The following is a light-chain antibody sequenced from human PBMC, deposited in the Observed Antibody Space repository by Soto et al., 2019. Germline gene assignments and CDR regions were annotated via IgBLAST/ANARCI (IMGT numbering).Light chain of an antibody. CDR3: QQYNNWPWT. V-gene: IGKV3-15*01. Sequence: EIVMTQSPATLSVSPGGRATLSCRASQSISDTLAWYQQKPGQAPRLLIYGASKRATVFPARFSGSGSGTDFTLTISSLQSEDFAVYYCQQYNNWPWTFGQGTNGEIK. J-gene: IGKJ1*01. CDR2: GAS. CDR1: QSISDT.